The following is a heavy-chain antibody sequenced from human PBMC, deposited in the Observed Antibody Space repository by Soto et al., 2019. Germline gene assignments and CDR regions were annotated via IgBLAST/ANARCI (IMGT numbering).Heavy chain of an antibody. CDR3: ARETGRYGDYAINYYYYGMDV. V-gene: IGHV3-48*02. J-gene: IGHJ6*02. Sequence: EVQLVESGGGLVQPGGSLILSYAASGFTFSSYSMNWVRQAPGKGLEWFSYISSSSSTIYYADSVKGRFTIARDNAKNSLYLQMNSLRDEDTAVYYCARETGRYGDYAINYYYYGMDVWGQGTTVTVSS. D-gene: IGHD4-17*01. CDR2: ISSSSSTI. CDR1: GFTFSSYS.